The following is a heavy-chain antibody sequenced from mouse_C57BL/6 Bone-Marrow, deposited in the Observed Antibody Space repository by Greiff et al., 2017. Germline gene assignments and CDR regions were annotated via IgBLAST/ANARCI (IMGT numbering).Heavy chain of an antibody. CDR2: IHPNSGST. Sequence: QVQLQQPGAELVKPGASVKLSCKASGYTFTSYWMHWVKQRPGQGLEWIGMIHPNSGSTNYNEKFKSKATLTVEKSSRTAYMQRSSLTSEDSAVCYCARRTGCFAYWGQGTLGTVSA. V-gene: IGHV1-64*01. J-gene: IGHJ3*01. CDR1: GYTFTSYW. CDR3: ARRTGCFAY.